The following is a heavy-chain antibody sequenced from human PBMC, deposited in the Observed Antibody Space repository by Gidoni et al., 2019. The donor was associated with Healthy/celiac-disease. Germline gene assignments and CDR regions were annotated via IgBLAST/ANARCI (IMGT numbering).Heavy chain of an antibody. D-gene: IGHD5-18*01. CDR3: ERTVRESYGSENYFDY. Sequence: QVTFKVSGPVLVTPSETLPLTCPVSGFSLSNARRGVSWIRQPPGKALEGLAHIFSNDEKSYSTSLKSRRSISKDSDKSKVVLTMTKMDPGDKDTDDCERTVRESYGSENYFDYWGQGTLVTVSS. V-gene: IGHV2-26*01. J-gene: IGHJ4*02. CDR1: GFSLSNARRG. CDR2: IFSNDEK.